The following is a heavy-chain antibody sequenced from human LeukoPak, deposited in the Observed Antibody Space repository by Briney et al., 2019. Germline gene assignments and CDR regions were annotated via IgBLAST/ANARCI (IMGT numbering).Heavy chain of an antibody. CDR2: IYYSGST. CDR1: GGSISSSSYY. CDR3: ARGPIVVVTATPYYYYGMDV. D-gene: IGHD2-21*02. Sequence: SETLSLTCTVSGGSISSSSYYWGWIRQPPGKGLEWIGSIYYSGSTYYNPSLKSRVTISVDTSKNQFSLKLSSVTAADTAVYYCARGPIVVVTATPYYYYGMDVWGQGTTVTVSS. J-gene: IGHJ6*02. V-gene: IGHV4-39*07.